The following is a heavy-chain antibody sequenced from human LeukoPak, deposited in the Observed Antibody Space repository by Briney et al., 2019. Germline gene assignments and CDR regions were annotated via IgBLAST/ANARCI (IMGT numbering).Heavy chain of an antibody. J-gene: IGHJ3*02. Sequence: SETLSLTCAVSGGSISGGGYSWSWIRQPPGKGLEWIGYIYHSGSTYYNPSLKSRVTISVDRSKNQFSLKLSSVTAADTAVYYCARVRCSSTSCSGAFDIWGQGTMVTVSS. CDR1: GGSISGGGYS. CDR3: ARVRCSSTSCSGAFDI. D-gene: IGHD2-2*01. CDR2: IYHSGST. V-gene: IGHV4-30-2*01.